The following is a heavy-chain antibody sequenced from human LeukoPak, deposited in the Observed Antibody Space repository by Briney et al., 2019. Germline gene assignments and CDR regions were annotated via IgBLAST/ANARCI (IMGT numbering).Heavy chain of an antibody. V-gene: IGHV5-51*01. CDR1: GFKFFIYW. CDR3: ARPSDTVYAPFDY. J-gene: IGHJ4*02. Sequence: PGESLKISCKGSGFKFFIYWIGWVRQMPGKGLEWMGIIYPGDSDTRYSPSFQGQVTISADKSISTAYLQWSSLKASDTAMYYCARPSDTVYAPFDYWGQGTLVTVSS. D-gene: IGHD5-18*01. CDR2: IYPGDSDT.